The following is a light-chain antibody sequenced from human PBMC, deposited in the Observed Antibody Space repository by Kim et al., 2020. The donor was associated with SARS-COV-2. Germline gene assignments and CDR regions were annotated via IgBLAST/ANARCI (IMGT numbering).Light chain of an antibody. Sequence: EIVLTQSPGTLSLSPGERATLSCRVSQSVSSNYLAWYQQKPGQAPRLLIYDASSRVTGIPDRFSGRGSGADFTLTISRPEPEDFAVYYCQQYATSPYTFGQGTKLEI. CDR2: DAS. CDR1: QSVSSNY. V-gene: IGKV3-20*01. CDR3: QQYATSPYT. J-gene: IGKJ2*01.